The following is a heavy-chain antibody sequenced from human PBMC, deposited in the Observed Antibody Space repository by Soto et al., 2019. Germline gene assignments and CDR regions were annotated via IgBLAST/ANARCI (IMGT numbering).Heavy chain of an antibody. D-gene: IGHD3-22*01. CDR1: GFAFSSYG. CDR2: ISYDGSNK. J-gene: IGHJ4*02. CDR3: ARDGTYYDSSGPCFDY. Sequence: QVQLVESGGGVVQPGRSLRLSCAASGFAFSSYGMHWVRQAPGKGLEWVAVISYDGSNKYYADSVKGRFTISRDNSKNTLFLQMNSLRAEDTAVYYCARDGTYYDSSGPCFDYWGQGTLLTVSS. V-gene: IGHV3-30*03.